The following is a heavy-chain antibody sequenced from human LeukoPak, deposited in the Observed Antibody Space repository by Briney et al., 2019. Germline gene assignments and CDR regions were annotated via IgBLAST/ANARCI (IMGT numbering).Heavy chain of an antibody. CDR1: GYTFTGYY. Sequence: ASVKVSCKASGYTFTGYYMHWVRQAPGQGLEWMGWINPNIGDTNYAQKFQGRVTMTRDTSVSTAYMELSRLRSDDTAVYYCARSQTVAGLYNWFDPWGQGNLVTVSS. CDR3: ARSQTVAGLYNWFDP. CDR2: INPNIGDT. J-gene: IGHJ5*02. D-gene: IGHD6-19*01. V-gene: IGHV1-2*02.